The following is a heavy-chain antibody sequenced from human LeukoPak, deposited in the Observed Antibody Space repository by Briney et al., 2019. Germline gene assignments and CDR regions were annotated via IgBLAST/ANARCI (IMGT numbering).Heavy chain of an antibody. CDR1: GFTFSSYA. CDR2: ISGSGGST. D-gene: IGHD3-10*01. V-gene: IGHV3-23*01. Sequence: GGSLRLSCAASGFTFSSYAISWVRQAPRKGLEWVSAISGSGGSTYYADSVKGRFTISRDNSKNTLYLQMNSLRAEDTAVYYCAKDRGVRGFYDAFDIWGQGTMVTVSS. J-gene: IGHJ3*02. CDR3: AKDRGVRGFYDAFDI.